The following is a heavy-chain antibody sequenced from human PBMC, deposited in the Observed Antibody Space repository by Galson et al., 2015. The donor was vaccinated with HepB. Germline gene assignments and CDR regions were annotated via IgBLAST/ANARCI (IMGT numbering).Heavy chain of an antibody. V-gene: IGHV3-33*01. Sequence: SLRLSCAASGFTFSSYGMHWVRQAPGKGLEWVAVIWYDGSNKYYADSVKGRFTISRDNSKNTLYLQMNSLRAEDTAVYYCARAPRRLYYYYMDVWGKGTTVTASS. CDR1: GFTFSSYG. J-gene: IGHJ6*03. CDR2: IWYDGSNK. CDR3: ARAPRRLYYYYMDV.